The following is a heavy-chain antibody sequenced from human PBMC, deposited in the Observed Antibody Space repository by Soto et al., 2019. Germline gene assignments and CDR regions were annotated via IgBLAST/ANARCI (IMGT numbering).Heavy chain of an antibody. Sequence: GGSLRLSCAASGFTFSSYAMSWVRQAPGKGLEWVSAISGSGGSTYYADSVKGRFTISRDNSKNTLYLQMNSLRAEDTAVYYCAKVMERAQAYYYGSGIGYFDYWGQGTLVTVSS. V-gene: IGHV3-23*01. CDR1: GFTFSSYA. D-gene: IGHD3-10*01. CDR2: ISGSGGST. J-gene: IGHJ4*02. CDR3: AKVMERAQAYYYGSGIGYFDY.